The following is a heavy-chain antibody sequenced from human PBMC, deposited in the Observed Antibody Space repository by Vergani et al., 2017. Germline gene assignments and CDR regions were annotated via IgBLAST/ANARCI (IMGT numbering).Heavy chain of an antibody. CDR3: AKAGSVTTGSLQYNFYMDV. Sequence: QVQLAESGGGRVQPGRSLRLSCAASGFSFSSHAIHWVRQAPGKGLEWVAVISNDGSKKYYADSVKGRFTISRENSKNTLDLQMKSLRTQDTAVYYCAKAGSVTTGSLQYNFYMDVWGKGTTVTVS. J-gene: IGHJ6*03. CDR2: ISNDGSKK. D-gene: IGHD3-10*01. CDR1: GFSFSSHA. V-gene: IGHV3-30*18.